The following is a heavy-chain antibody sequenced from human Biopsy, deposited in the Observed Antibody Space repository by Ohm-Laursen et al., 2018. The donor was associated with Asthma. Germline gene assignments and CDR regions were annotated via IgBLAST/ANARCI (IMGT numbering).Heavy chain of an antibody. V-gene: IGHV4-61*08. CDR1: GAAISRGGYY. D-gene: IGHD2-15*01. J-gene: IGHJ4*02. CDR2: IHYSGST. CDR3: AGFCSGGNCPDH. Sequence: SDTLSLTWSVSGAAISRGGYYWTWIRQPPGKGLEWIGNIHYSGSTYSNPSLKSRVTISVDTSKKQISLRLSSVIAADTAVYYCAGFCSGGNCPDHWGQGTLVTVSS.